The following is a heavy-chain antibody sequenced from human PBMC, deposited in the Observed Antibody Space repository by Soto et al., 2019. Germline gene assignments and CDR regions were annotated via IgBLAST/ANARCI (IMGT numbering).Heavy chain of an antibody. V-gene: IGHV1-8*01. CDR1: GYTFTNYE. CDR2: MNPGSGNT. Sequence: SVKVSCKASGYTFTNYEINWVRQATGQGLEWMGWMNPGSGNTGYAHKFQGRVTMTRNISISTSYMELSRLGSDDTAIYYCARMASSGSLNWFDPWGQGTLVTVSS. J-gene: IGHJ5*02. CDR3: ARMASSGSLNWFDP. D-gene: IGHD3-10*01.